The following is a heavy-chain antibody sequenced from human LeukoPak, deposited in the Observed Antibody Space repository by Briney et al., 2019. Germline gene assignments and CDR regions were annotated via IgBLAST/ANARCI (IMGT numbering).Heavy chain of an antibody. CDR1: GFTFSSYG. D-gene: IGHD6-19*01. CDR3: ARVTTRRVAGTSGIPRYFDY. Sequence: GRSLRLSCAASGFTFSSYGMHWVRQAPGKGLEWVAVIWYDGSNKYYADSVKGRFTISRDNSKNTLYLQMNSLRAEDTAVYYCARVTTRRVAGTSGIPRYFDYWGQGTLVTVSS. CDR2: IWYDGSNK. J-gene: IGHJ4*02. V-gene: IGHV3-33*01.